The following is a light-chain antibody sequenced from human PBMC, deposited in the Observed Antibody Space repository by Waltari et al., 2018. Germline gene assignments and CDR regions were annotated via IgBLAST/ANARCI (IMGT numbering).Light chain of an antibody. CDR2: WAS. V-gene: IGKV4-1*01. CDR3: QQYYSTPIT. CDR1: QSVLYSSNNKNY. J-gene: IGKJ5*01. Sequence: IIMTQSPDSLAVSTGERCTTNSKFSQSVLYSSNNKNYLAFYQQNPGPPPNLLIYWASTRESGVPDRFSGSGSGTDFTLTISSLQAEDVAVYYCQQYYSTPITYGQGTRLEIK.